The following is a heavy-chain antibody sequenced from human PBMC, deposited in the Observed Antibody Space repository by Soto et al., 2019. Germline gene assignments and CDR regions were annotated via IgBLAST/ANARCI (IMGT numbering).Heavy chain of an antibody. CDR3: ARAVEMALDDAFDI. Sequence: QVQLVESGGGVVQPGRSLRLSCAASGFIFSSYAMHWVRQAPGRGLDWVAVISYDGSNKYYADSVKGRFTISRDNSKNTLYLQMNRLRAEDTAVYYCARAVEMALDDAFDIWGQGTMVTVSS. V-gene: IGHV3-30-3*01. D-gene: IGHD1-1*01. CDR1: GFIFSSYA. J-gene: IGHJ3*02. CDR2: ISYDGSNK.